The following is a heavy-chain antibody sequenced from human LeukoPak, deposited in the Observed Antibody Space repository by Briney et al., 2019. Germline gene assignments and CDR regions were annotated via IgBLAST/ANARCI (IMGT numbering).Heavy chain of an antibody. CDR3: ARVNSSYRSSWFSLPGWFDP. CDR2: INHSGST. J-gene: IGHJ5*02. CDR1: GGSFSGYY. V-gene: IGHV4-34*01. Sequence: PSETLSLTCAVYGGSFSGYYWSWIRQPPGKGLEWIGEINHSGSTNYNPSLKSRVTISVDTSKNQFSLKLSSVTAADTAVYYCARVNSSYRSSWFSLPGWFDPWGQGTLVTVSS. D-gene: IGHD6-13*01.